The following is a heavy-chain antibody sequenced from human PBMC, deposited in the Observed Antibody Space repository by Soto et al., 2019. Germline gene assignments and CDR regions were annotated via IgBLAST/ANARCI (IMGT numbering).Heavy chain of an antibody. CDR2: ISYDGSNT. CDR3: AIRASYYDSSGYFDY. V-gene: IGHV3-30*03. J-gene: IGHJ4*02. D-gene: IGHD3-22*01. Sequence: GGSLRLSCAASGFTFSSNAMSWVRQAPGKGLEWVAIISYDGSNTYYADSVKGRFTISRDNSKNTLYLQMNSLRAEDTAVYYCAIRASYYDSSGYFDYWGQGTLVTVSS. CDR1: GFTFSSNA.